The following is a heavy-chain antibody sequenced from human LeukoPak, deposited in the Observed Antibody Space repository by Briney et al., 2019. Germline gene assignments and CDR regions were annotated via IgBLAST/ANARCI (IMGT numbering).Heavy chain of an antibody. Sequence: SETLSLTCTVSGGSISSYYWSWIRQPPGKGLEWIGYIYYSGSTNYNPSLKSRVTISVDTSKNQFSLKLSSVTAADTAVYYCASHRRQQLVSYYYYGMDVXXXGXTXXVSS. CDR3: ASHRRQQLVSYYYYGMDV. D-gene: IGHD6-13*01. CDR2: IYYSGST. CDR1: GGSISSYY. V-gene: IGHV4-59*01. J-gene: IGHJ6*01.